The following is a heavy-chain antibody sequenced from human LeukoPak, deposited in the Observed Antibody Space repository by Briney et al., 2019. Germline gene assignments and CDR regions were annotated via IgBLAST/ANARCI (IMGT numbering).Heavy chain of an antibody. CDR3: ASQRRVDLGFAFNL. J-gene: IGHJ3*01. CDR2: ISSTSSFT. Sequence: GGSLRLSCAASGFAFSDYYMSWIRQAPGKGLEWLSYISSTSSFTNYADSVKGRFTISRDNAKNSLYLQMNSLRAEDTAVYYCASQRRVDLGFAFNLWGQGTMVTVSS. V-gene: IGHV3-11*03. CDR1: GFAFSDYY. D-gene: IGHD2-2*01.